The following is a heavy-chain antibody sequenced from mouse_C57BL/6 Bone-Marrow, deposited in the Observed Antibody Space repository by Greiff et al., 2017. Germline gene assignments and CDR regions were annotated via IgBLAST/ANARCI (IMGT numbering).Heavy chain of an antibody. Sequence: VQLQQSGAELARPGASVKMSCKASGYTFTSYTMHWVKQRPGQGLEWIGYINPSSGYTKYNQKFKDKATLTADKSSSTAYMQLSSLTSEDSAVYYCAREGHYYGSSYGVFMDYWGQGTSVTVSS. CDR3: AREGHYYGSSYGVFMDY. CDR2: INPSSGYT. CDR1: GYTFTSYT. J-gene: IGHJ4*01. D-gene: IGHD1-1*01. V-gene: IGHV1-4*01.